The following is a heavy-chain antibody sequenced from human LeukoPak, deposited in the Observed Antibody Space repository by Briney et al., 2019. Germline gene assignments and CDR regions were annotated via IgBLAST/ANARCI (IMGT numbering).Heavy chain of an antibody. J-gene: IGHJ4*02. CDR3: ASRLYCSNTRCRNFPFAY. CDR1: GGTFSSYA. V-gene: IGHV1-69*13. Sequence: SVKVSCKASGGTFSSYAINWVRQAPGQGLEWMVGIIPIFGTANYAQKFQDRVTITADESTSTAYMELSSLRSEDTAIYYFASRLYCSNTRCRNFPFAYWGQGTLVTVSS. D-gene: IGHD2-2*01. CDR2: IIPIFGTA.